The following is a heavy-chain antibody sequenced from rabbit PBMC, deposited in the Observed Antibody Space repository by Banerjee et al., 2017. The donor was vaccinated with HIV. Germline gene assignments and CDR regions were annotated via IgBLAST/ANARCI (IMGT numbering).Heavy chain of an antibody. D-gene: IGHD4-2*01. CDR2: IYAGSSGMT. CDR3: ARDWAGSGGGRITFDL. Sequence: QEQLVESGGGLVQPEGSLTLTCTASGFSFSSNYWICWVRQAPGKGLELIGCIYAGSSGMTYYASWAKGRFTISKTSSTTVTLQMTSLTAADTATYFCARDWAGSGGGRITFDLWGQGTLVTVS. CDR1: GFSFSSNYW. V-gene: IGHV1S45*01. J-gene: IGHJ4*01.